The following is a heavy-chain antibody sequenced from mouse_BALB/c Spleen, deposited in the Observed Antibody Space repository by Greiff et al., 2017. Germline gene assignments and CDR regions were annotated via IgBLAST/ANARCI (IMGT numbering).Heavy chain of an antibody. V-gene: IGHV5-6-4*01. CDR3: TREYYGGFAY. CDR1: GFTFSSYT. Sequence: EVKLMESGGGLVKPGGSLKLSCAASGFTFSSYTMSWVRQTLEKRLEWVATISSGGSYTYYPDSVKGRFTISRDNAKNTLYLQMSSLKSEDTAMYYCTREYYGGFAYWGQGTLVTVSA. J-gene: IGHJ3*01. D-gene: IGHD1-1*01. CDR2: ISSGGSYT.